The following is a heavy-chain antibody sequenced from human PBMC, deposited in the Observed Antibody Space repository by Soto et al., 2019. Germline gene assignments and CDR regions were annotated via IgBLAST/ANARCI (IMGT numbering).Heavy chain of an antibody. J-gene: IGHJ5*02. CDR3: ARGSRLHH. Sequence: SXKVSFKASGYTXTDYYMHLLRQAPGQGLEWIGWIDPNSGDTNYAQKFQDWVTINSDTSVTTAYIELSRLKSDYTAIYYCARGSRLHHWGQGTLGTVSS. D-gene: IGHD6-25*01. CDR2: IDPNSGDT. V-gene: IGHV1-2*04. CDR1: GYTXTDYY.